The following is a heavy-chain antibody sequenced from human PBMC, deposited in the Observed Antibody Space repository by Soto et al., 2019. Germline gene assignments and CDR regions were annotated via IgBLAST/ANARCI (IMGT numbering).Heavy chain of an antibody. Sequence: QVQLVESGGGVVQPGRSLRLSCAASGFTFSSYAMHWVRQAPGKGLEWVAVISYDGSNKYYADSVKGRFTISRDNSKNTRYLQMNSLRAEDTAVYYCARDLVGYYGSGATDAFDIWGQGTMVTVSS. J-gene: IGHJ3*02. CDR3: ARDLVGYYGSGATDAFDI. CDR1: GFTFSSYA. CDR2: ISYDGSNK. D-gene: IGHD3-10*01. V-gene: IGHV3-30-3*01.